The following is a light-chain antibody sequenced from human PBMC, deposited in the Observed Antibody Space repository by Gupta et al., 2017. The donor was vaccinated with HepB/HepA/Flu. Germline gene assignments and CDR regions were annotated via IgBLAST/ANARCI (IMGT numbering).Light chain of an antibody. CDR1: QKINYY. V-gene: IGKV1-39*01. CDR2: AAS. Sequence: DIQMTQSPSFLSAFVGDTVTITCRASQKINYYLNWYQQKPGKAPNLLIYAASRLQSGVPSRFSGGGSGTDFTLTINGLQPEDFATYFCQETYTTWAFGPGTQVEIK. J-gene: IGKJ1*01. CDR3: QETYTTWA.